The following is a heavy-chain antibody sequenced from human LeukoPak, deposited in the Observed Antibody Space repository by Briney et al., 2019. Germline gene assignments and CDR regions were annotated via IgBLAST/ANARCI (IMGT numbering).Heavy chain of an antibody. J-gene: IGHJ6*02. CDR1: GFTFSSYS. CDR3: ARGPLNTFGVDA. V-gene: IGHV3-21*01. D-gene: IGHD1/OR15-1a*01. Sequence: GGSLRLSCAASGFTFSSYSMNWVRQAPGKGLEWVSSISSSSSYIHYADSVKGRFTISRDNAKNSLYLQMNSLRAEDTALYYCARGPLNTFGVDAWGHGTTVTVSS. CDR2: ISSSSSYI.